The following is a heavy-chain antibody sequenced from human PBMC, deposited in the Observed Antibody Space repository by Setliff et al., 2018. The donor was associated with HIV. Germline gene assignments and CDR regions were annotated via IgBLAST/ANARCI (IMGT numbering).Heavy chain of an antibody. CDR2: INGGTTT. V-gene: IGHV3-66*02. CDR3: ARDFSTYYSIDS. Sequence: GGSLRLSCVASGITVSGIYMTWVRQAPGKGLEWVSVINGGTTTYSANSVKGRFTISRDNSKNTLYLQMNSLRAEDTAVYYCARDFSTYYSIDSWGQGTLVTVSS. J-gene: IGHJ4*02. D-gene: IGHD3-22*01. CDR1: GITVSGIY.